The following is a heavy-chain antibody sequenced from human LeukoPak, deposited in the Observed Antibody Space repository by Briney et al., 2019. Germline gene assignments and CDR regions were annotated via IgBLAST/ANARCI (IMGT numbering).Heavy chain of an antibody. Sequence: SVKVSCTASGGTFSSYAISWVRQAPGQGLEWMGGIIPIFGTANYAQKFQGRVTITADESTSTAYMELSSLRSEDTAVYYCARGRYSSSINSMDVWGQGTTVTVSS. V-gene: IGHV1-69*13. J-gene: IGHJ6*02. D-gene: IGHD6-6*01. CDR2: IIPIFGTA. CDR3: ARGRYSSSINSMDV. CDR1: GGTFSSYA.